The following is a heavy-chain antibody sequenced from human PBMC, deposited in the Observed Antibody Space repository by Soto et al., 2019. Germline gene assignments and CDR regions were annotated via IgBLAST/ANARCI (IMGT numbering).Heavy chain of an antibody. V-gene: IGHV1-69*13. Sequence: SVKVSCKASGGTFSSYAISWVRQAPGQGLEWMGGIIPIFGTANYAQKFQGRVTITADESTSTAYMELSSLRPEDTAVYYCARRRGGTASDAFDIWGQGTMVTVSS. CDR2: IIPIFGTA. CDR3: ARRRGGTASDAFDI. CDR1: GGTFSSYA. J-gene: IGHJ3*02. D-gene: IGHD5-18*01.